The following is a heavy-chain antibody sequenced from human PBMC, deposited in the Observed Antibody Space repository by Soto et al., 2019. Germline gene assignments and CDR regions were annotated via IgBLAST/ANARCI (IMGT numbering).Heavy chain of an antibody. CDR2: TSSDGTDN. CDR3: ARTYECAESDCYRAFDI. CDR1: GFTFSSYA. D-gene: IGHD2-21*02. Sequence: QVQLVESGGGVILPGGSLRLSCAASGFTFSSYAMHWVRQAPGTGPEWVAATSSDGTDNVYADSVSGRFTISRDNSKNTLYLQMNSLRSEDAAVYYCARTYECAESDCYRAFDIWGQGTMVTVSS. J-gene: IGHJ3*02. V-gene: IGHV3-30*04.